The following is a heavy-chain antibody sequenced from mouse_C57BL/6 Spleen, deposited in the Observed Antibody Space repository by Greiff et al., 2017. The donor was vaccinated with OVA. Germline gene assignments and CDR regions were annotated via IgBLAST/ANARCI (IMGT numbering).Heavy chain of an antibody. CDR1: GYTFTSYT. Sequence: LVESGAELARPGASVKMSCKASGYTFTSYTMHWVKQRPGQGLEWIGYINPSSGYTKYNQKFKDKATLTADKSSSTAYMQLSSLTSEDSAVYYCARCYGSSFYYAMDYWGQGTSVTVSS. V-gene: IGHV1-4*01. CDR2: INPSSGYT. D-gene: IGHD1-1*01. CDR3: ARCYGSSFYYAMDY. J-gene: IGHJ4*01.